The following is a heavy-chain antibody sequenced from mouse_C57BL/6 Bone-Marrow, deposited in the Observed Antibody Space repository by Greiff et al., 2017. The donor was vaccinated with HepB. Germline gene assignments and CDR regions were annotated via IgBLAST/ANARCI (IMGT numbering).Heavy chain of an antibody. CDR1: GYRFTDYY. Sequence: EVQLQQSGPVLVKPGASVKMSCKASGYRFTDYYMNWVKQSHGKSLEWIGVINPYNGGTSYNQKFKGKATLTVDKSSSTAYMELNSLTSEDSAVYYCARFPLAGFAYWGQGTLVTVSA. CDR3: ARFPLAGFAY. V-gene: IGHV1-19*01. CDR2: INPYNGGT. J-gene: IGHJ3*01.